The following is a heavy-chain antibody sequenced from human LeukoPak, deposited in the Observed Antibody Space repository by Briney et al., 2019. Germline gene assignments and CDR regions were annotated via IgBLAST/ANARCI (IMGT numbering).Heavy chain of an antibody. D-gene: IGHD4-17*01. Sequence: GESLKISRKGSGYSFTSYWIGWVRQMPGKGLEWMGIIYPGDSDTRYSPSFQGQVTISADKSISTAYLQWSSLKASDTAMYYCARLPSNDYGDFGYYYGMDVWGQGTTVTVSS. CDR1: GYSFTSYW. CDR3: ARLPSNDYGDFGYYYGMDV. V-gene: IGHV5-51*01. CDR2: IYPGDSDT. J-gene: IGHJ6*02.